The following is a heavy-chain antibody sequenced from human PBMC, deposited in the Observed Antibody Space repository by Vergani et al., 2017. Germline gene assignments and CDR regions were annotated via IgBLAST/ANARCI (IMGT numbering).Heavy chain of an antibody. CDR2: IQVDGSNQ. CDR3: AKHFRGWGIDY. CDR1: GFTFSNYD. J-gene: IGHJ4*02. V-gene: IGHV3-30*02. Sequence: VQLVESGGGVVQRGGSLRLSCATSGFTFSNYDMQWIRQGPGKGLEFVAFIQVDGSNQYYADSVKGRFTLSRDFSKNTLYLQMNSLRTDDTATYYCAKHFRGWGIDYWGQGTQVIVSS. D-gene: IGHD3-16*01.